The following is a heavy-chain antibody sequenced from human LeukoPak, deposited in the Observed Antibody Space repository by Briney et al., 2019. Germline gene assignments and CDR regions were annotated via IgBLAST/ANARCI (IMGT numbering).Heavy chain of an antibody. D-gene: IGHD7-27*01. V-gene: IGHV1-8*01. J-gene: IGHJ4*02. CDR1: GYTFTSYD. Sequence: ASVKVSCKASGYTFTSYDINWMRQATGQGLEWMGWMSPNSGNTGYAQKFQGRVTMTRDTSTGTAYLELSSLRSEDSAVYYCVRTPPNWGADFWGQGTLVTVSA. CDR3: VRTPPNWGADF. CDR2: MSPNSGNT.